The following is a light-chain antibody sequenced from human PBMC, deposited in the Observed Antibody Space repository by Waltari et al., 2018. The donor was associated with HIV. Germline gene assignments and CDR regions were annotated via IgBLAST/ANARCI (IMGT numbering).Light chain of an antibody. J-gene: IGLJ1*01. V-gene: IGLV2-18*02. CDR3: SSYTSISTYV. Sequence: QSALTQPPSVSGSPGQSVTISCTGSSSDVGRNNRVSWYQQPPGTAPKLLIYEVTYRPSGVPDRFSGSKSGNTASLTSSGLQAEDEADYYCSSYTSISTYVFGTGTRVTVL. CDR2: EVT. CDR1: SSDVGRNNR.